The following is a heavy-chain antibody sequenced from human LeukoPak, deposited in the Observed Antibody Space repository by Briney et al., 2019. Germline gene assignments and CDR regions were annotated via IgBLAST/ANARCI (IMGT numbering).Heavy chain of an antibody. J-gene: IGHJ4*02. Sequence: GESLKISCKSSGYSFPSYWIGWVRQMPGKGLEWMGIIYPGDSDTRYSPSFQGQVTISADKPISTAYLQWSSLKASDTAMYYCARLDDSSGYYSHFDYWGQGTLVTVSS. D-gene: IGHD3-22*01. CDR2: IYPGDSDT. V-gene: IGHV5-51*04. CDR1: GYSFPSYW. CDR3: ARLDDSSGYYSHFDY.